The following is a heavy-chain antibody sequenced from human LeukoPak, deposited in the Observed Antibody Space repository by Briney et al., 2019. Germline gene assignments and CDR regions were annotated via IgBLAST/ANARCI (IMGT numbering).Heavy chain of an antibody. CDR1: AGTISSYY. CDR2: VYYSEST. D-gene: IGHD3-3*01. V-gene: IGHV4-59*08. CDR3: WRRLRFLGPYFDY. J-gene: IGHJ4*02. Sequence: KPSETLSLNATGYAGTISSYYWSWLRHPQGQELEGCGCVYYSESTNYNPSHKSGATISEDTSKNVFFLMLSPGTDDTTAVYCWWRRLRFLGPYFDYWGQGTLVTVSS.